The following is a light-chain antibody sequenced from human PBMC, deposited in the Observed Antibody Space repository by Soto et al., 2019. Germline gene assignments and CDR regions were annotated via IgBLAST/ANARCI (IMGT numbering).Light chain of an antibody. J-gene: IGLJ2*01. CDR3: SSYTSSSVV. Sequence: QSVLTQPASVSGSPGQSITISCTGTSSDVGGYNYVSWYQQHPGKAPKLMIYDVSNRPSGVSNRFSGSESDNTASLTISGLQAEDEADYYCSSYTSSSVVFGGGTKLTVL. CDR1: SSDVGGYNY. V-gene: IGLV2-14*01. CDR2: DVS.